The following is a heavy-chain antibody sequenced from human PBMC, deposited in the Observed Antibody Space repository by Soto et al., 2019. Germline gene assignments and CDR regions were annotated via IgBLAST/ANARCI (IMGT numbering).Heavy chain of an antibody. J-gene: IGHJ6*02. V-gene: IGHV3-7*01. CDR2: IKQDGYEK. CDR3: ARDADASGWYHYGMDV. CDR1: GFTLISYW. D-gene: IGHD6-19*01. Sequence: HPGGSLRLSCASSGFTLISYWMNWVRQAPGKGLEWVANIKQDGYEKYYVDSVRGRFFISRDNAKNSLYLQLNSLRAEDTAVYYCARDADASGWYHYGMDVWGQGTLVTVSS.